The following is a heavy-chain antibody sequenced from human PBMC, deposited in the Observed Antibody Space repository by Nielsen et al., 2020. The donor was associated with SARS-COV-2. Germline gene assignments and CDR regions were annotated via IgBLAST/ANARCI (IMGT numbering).Heavy chain of an antibody. CDR2: IYPGDSDT. J-gene: IGHJ2*01. V-gene: IGHV5-51*01. Sequence: GGPLRLSCKASGYTFSTSWIGWVRQMPGKGLEWMGIIYPGDSDTRYSPSFQGQVTISADKSISTAYLQWSSLKASDTAMYYCARGGYCSSTSCYVYWYFDLWGRGTLVTVSS. CDR3: ARGGYCSSTSCYVYWYFDL. D-gene: IGHD2-2*01. CDR1: GYTFSTSW.